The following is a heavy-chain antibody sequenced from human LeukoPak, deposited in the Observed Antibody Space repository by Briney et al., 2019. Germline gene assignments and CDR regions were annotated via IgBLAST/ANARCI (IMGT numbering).Heavy chain of an antibody. CDR2: LYSGGST. CDR3: ARDGGSGWPSFDY. D-gene: IGHD6-19*01. V-gene: IGHV3-66*01. Sequence: GSLRLSCAASGFTVSSNYMSWVRQAPGKGLEWVSVLYSGGSTSYADSVKGRFTISRDSSKNTLYLQMNSLRAEDTAVYYCARDGGSGWPSFDYWGQGTLVTVSS. J-gene: IGHJ4*02. CDR1: GFTVSSNY.